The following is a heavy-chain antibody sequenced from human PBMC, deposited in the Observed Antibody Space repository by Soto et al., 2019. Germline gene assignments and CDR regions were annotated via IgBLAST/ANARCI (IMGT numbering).Heavy chain of an antibody. V-gene: IGHV1-3*01. Sequence: ASVKVSCKASGYTFTSYAMHWVRQAPGQRLEWMGWINAGNGNTKYSQKFQGRVTITRDTSTSTVYMELSSLRSEDTAVYYCAMTYPRASDAFDIWGQGTMVTVSS. CDR1: GYTFTSYA. J-gene: IGHJ3*02. CDR3: AMTYPRASDAFDI. D-gene: IGHD2-2*01. CDR2: INAGNGNT.